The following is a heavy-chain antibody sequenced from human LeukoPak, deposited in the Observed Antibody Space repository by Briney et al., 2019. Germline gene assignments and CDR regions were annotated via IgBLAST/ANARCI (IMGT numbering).Heavy chain of an antibody. CDR1: GFTFSSYA. D-gene: IGHD3-22*01. V-gene: IGHV3-30-3*01. Sequence: GGSLRLSCAVSGFTFSSYAMHWVRQAPGKGLEWVAVISYDGSNKYYADSVKGRFTISRDNSKNTLYLQMNSLRAEDTAVYYCTTDPGYYYDSSGYYFDYWGQGTLVTVSS. CDR2: ISYDGSNK. J-gene: IGHJ4*02. CDR3: TTDPGYYYDSSGYYFDY.